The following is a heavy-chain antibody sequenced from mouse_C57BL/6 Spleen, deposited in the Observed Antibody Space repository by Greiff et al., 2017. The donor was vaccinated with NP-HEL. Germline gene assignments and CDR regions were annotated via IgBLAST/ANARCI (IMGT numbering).Heavy chain of an antibody. D-gene: IGHD6-5*01. CDR3: ASPYDYSAMDY. V-gene: IGHV5-17*01. J-gene: IGHJ4*01. Sequence: DVMLVESGGGLVKPGGSLKLSCAASGFTFSDYGMHWVRQAPEKGLEWVAYISSGSSTIYYADTVKGRFTISRDNAKNTLFLQMTSLRSEDTAMYYCASPYDYSAMDYWGQGTSVTVSS. CDR1: GFTFSDYG. CDR2: ISSGSSTI.